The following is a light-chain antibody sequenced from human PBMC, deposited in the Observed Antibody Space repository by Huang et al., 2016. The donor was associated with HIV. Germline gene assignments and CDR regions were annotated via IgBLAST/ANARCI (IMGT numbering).Light chain of an antibody. V-gene: IGKV3-11*01. CDR3: QQRDT. Sequence: EIVLTQSPATLSLSPGARATIFCRYSQSVSRSLGWYQQKFGQAPRILIYDASTRAAGIPARFSGSASGTIFTLTISSLEPEDCAVYYCQQRDTFGPGTRLEIK. J-gene: IGKJ5*01. CDR2: DAS. CDR1: QSVSRS.